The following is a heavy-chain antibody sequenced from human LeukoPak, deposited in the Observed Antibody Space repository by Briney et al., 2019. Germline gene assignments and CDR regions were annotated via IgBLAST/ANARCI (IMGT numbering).Heavy chain of an antibody. D-gene: IGHD2-8*01. V-gene: IGHV3-9*01. CDR3: AKIVPFDY. J-gene: IGHJ4*02. Sequence: PGGSLRLSCAASGFTFDDYAMHWVRQAPGKGLEWVSGISWNSGSIGYADSVKGRFTISRDNSKNTLYLQMNSLRAEDTAVYYCAKIVPFDYWGQGTLVTVSS. CDR1: GFTFDDYA. CDR2: ISWNSGSI.